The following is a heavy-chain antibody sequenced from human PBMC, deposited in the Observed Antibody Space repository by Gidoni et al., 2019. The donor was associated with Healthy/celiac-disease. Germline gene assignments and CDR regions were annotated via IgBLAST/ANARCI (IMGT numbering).Heavy chain of an antibody. CDR3: ASPNEIGPNYYYYYGMDV. V-gene: IGHV1-69*04. D-gene: IGHD1-1*01. CDR1: GGTFSSYA. J-gene: IGHJ6*02. Sequence: QVQLVQSGAEVKKPGSSVKVSCQASGGTFSSYAISWVRQAPGQGLEWMGRIIPILGIANYAQKFQGRITITADKATSTAYMELSSLRSEDTAVYYCASPNEIGPNYYYYYGMDVWGQGTTVTVSS. CDR2: IIPILGIA.